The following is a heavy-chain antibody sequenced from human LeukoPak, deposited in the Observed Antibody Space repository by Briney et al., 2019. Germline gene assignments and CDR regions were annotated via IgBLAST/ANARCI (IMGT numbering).Heavy chain of an antibody. Sequence: GASVKVSCKASGYIFTDYYMHXXXXXPGQGLXXXXWINLXXGDTKYAQXFQGRVTMTXXXSISTADMELSRLRSDDTAVYYCARDSASLPGTFFDYWGQGTLVSVSS. CDR3: ARDSASLPGTFFDY. V-gene: IGHV1-2*02. CDR2: INLXXGDT. CDR1: GYIFTDYY. D-gene: IGHD6-13*01. J-gene: IGHJ4*02.